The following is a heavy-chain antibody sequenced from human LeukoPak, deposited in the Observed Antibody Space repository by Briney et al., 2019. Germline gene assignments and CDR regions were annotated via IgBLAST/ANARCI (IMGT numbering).Heavy chain of an antibody. CDR3: TTGNDYGDYVIGY. D-gene: IGHD4-17*01. J-gene: IGHJ4*02. CDR1: GFTFSNAW. Sequence: GGSLRLSCAASGFTFSNAWMSWVRQAPGKRLEWVGRIKSKTDGGTTDYAAPVKGRFTISRDDSKNTLYLQMNSLKTEDTAVYYCTTGNDYGDYVIGYWGQGTLVTVSS. CDR2: IKSKTDGGTT. V-gene: IGHV3-15*01.